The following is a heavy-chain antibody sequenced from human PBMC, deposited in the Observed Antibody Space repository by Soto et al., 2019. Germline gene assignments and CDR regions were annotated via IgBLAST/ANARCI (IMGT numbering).Heavy chain of an antibody. D-gene: IGHD3-16*01. Sequence: SETLSLTCTVSGGSISSYYWSWIRQPPGKGLEWIGYIYYSGSTNYNPSLKSRVTISVDTSKNQFSLKLSSVTAADTAVYFCASVGRDYFDYWGQGTLVTVSS. CDR2: IYYSGST. CDR3: ASVGRDYFDY. CDR1: GGSISSYY. J-gene: IGHJ4*02. V-gene: IGHV4-59*01.